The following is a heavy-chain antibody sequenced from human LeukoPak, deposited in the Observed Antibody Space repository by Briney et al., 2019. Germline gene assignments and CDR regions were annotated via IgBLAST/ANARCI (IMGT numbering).Heavy chain of an antibody. J-gene: IGHJ5*01. CDR3: ATVFDF. D-gene: IGHD2-21*02. CDR1: GFTLSKNW. Sequence: GGSLRLSCAVSGFTLSKNWMHWVPRVPAKGLVWDSRIDDVGSGTSYADSVKGRFTISRDDAKNTVYLQMNSLRAGDTAVYYCATVFDFWGQETLVTVSS. CDR2: IDDVGSGT. V-gene: IGHV3-74*01.